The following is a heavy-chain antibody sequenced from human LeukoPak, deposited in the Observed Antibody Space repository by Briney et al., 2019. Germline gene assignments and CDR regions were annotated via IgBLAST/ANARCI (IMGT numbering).Heavy chain of an antibody. V-gene: IGHV3-74*01. Sequence: PGGSLRLTCAASGFTFSRYWMHWVRQTPGKGLVWVSRISSDGSSTRYADSVEGRFTISRDNAKNTLDLQMSSLRAEDTAVYYCARVDCSGGSCYFDYWGQGTLVTVSS. J-gene: IGHJ4*02. D-gene: IGHD2-15*01. CDR1: GFTFSRYW. CDR2: ISSDGSST. CDR3: ARVDCSGGSCYFDY.